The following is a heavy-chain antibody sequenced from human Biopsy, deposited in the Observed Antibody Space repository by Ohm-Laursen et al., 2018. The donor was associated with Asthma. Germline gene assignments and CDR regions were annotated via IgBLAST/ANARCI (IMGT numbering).Heavy chain of an antibody. J-gene: IGHJ4*02. CDR2: ILFDGRKI. Sequence: SLRLSCAASGFNFHNYGMNWVRRAPGKGLEWVAQILFDGRKINYPDSVKGRFTISRDNSKNMVYLQMNSLRPEDAAVYYCAKDRVAGRSYYFDCWGQGSLVSVSS. CDR1: GFNFHNYG. D-gene: IGHD6-13*01. CDR3: AKDRVAGRSYYFDC. V-gene: IGHV3-30*18.